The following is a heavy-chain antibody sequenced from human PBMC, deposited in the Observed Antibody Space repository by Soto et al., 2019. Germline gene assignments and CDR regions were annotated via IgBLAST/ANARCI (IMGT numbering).Heavy chain of an antibody. CDR1: GGTFSSYA. CDR3: ARAISLIMAAPAY. Sequence: ASVKVSCKASGGTFSSYAISWVRQAPGQGLEWMGGISPNNGNANYTQKFQGSVSMTTDTSTTTAYMELTSLTSEDTAIYYCARAISLIMAAPAYWGQGTLVTVSS. CDR2: ISPNNGNA. V-gene: IGHV1-18*01. D-gene: IGHD2-8*01. J-gene: IGHJ4*02.